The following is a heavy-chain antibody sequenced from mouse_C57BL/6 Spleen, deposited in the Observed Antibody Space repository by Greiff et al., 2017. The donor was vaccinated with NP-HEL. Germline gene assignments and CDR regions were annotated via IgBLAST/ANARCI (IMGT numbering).Heavy chain of an antibody. Sequence: EVQLQQSGPELVKPGASVKISCKASGYTFTDYYMNWVKQSHGKSLEWIGDINPNNGGTSYNQKFKGKATLTVDKSSSTAYMELRSLTSEDSAVYYCARCDYDDWFAYWGQGTLVTVSA. CDR2: INPNNGGT. CDR1: GYTFTDYY. J-gene: IGHJ3*01. D-gene: IGHD2-4*01. V-gene: IGHV1-26*01. CDR3: ARCDYDDWFAY.